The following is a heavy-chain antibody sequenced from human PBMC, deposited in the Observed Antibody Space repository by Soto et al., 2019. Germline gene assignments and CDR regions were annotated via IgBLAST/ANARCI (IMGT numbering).Heavy chain of an antibody. CDR3: ARDLDYGDYFAYYGMDV. Sequence: ASVKVSCKASGGTFSSYAISWVRQAPGQGLEWMGGIIPIFGTANYAQKFQGRVTITAVESTSTAYMELSSLRSEDTAVYHCARDLDYGDYFAYYGMDVWGQGTTVTVSS. D-gene: IGHD4-17*01. J-gene: IGHJ6*02. CDR1: GGTFSSYA. CDR2: IIPIFGTA. V-gene: IGHV1-69*13.